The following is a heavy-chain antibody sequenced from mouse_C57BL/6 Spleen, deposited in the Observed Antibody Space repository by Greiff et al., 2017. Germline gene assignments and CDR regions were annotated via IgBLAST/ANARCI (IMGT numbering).Heavy chain of an antibody. Sequence: EVKLVESGGGLVQPKGSLKLSCAASGFTFNTYAMHWVRQAPGKGLEWVARIRSKSSNYATYYADSVKDRFTISRDDSQSMLYLQMNNLKTEDTAMYYSVRDDYYGKGAWFAYWGQGTLVTVSA. CDR1: GFTFNTYA. CDR2: IRSKSSNYAT. J-gene: IGHJ3*01. V-gene: IGHV10-3*01. D-gene: IGHD2-1*01. CDR3: VRDDYYGKGAWFAY.